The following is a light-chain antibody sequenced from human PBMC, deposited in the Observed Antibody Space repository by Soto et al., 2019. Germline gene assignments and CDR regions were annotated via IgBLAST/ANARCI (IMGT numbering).Light chain of an antibody. Sequence: QLVLTQPPSVSGAPGQRVTISCTGSSSNIGAGYDVHWYQQLPGTAPKLLIYGNSNRPSGVPDRFSGSKSGTSASLAITGLQAEDEADYYCQSYDSSLTFHVFGTGTKLTVL. CDR3: QSYDSSLTFHV. V-gene: IGLV1-40*01. CDR2: GNS. CDR1: SSNIGAGYD. J-gene: IGLJ1*01.